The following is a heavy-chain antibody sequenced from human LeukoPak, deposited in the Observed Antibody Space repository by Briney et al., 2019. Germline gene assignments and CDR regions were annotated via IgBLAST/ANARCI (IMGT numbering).Heavy chain of an antibody. CDR2: ISGSGGRT. Sequence: GGFLRLSCAVSGFTFRNYGMSWVRQAPGKGLEWVSGISGSGGRTYHADSVKGRFTISRDNSKNTLYLQMDSLRAEDTAVYYCAKDLLRTIVVITAAGYYFDSWGQGTLVTVSS. J-gene: IGHJ4*02. V-gene: IGHV3-23*01. CDR1: GFTFRNYG. CDR3: AKDLLRTIVVITAAGYYFDS. D-gene: IGHD3-22*01.